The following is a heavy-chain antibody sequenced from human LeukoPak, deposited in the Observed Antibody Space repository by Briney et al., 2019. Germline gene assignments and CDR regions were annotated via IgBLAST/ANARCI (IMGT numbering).Heavy chain of an antibody. CDR3: ARAAYYRFDY. CDR2: INSDGSTI. V-gene: IGHV3-74*01. J-gene: IGHJ4*02. CDR1: GFTFSSYW. Sequence: GGSLRLSCAASGFTFSSYWVPWVRQAPGKGLEWVARINSDGSTINHADSVRGRFTISRDNAENTLYLQMSSLRAEDTAIYFCARAAYYRFDYWGQGTLVTVSS. D-gene: IGHD1-26*01.